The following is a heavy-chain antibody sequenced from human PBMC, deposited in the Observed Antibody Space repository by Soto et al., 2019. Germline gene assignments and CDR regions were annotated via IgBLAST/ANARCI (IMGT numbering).Heavy chain of an antibody. J-gene: IGHJ3*01. V-gene: IGHV3-53*01. CDR1: GFTISGKKY. Sequence: DVQLVESGGGLIQPGESLRLSCAAFGFTISGKKYVAWVRQAPGKGLEWVSALYDIDGSFYADSVKGRFTTSSDSSKTTVYIQRNDLRPADTAVYYCATWHEREHSYDVWGLGTTVTVSS. CDR3: ATWHEREHSYDV. CDR2: LYDIDGS. D-gene: IGHD1-1*01.